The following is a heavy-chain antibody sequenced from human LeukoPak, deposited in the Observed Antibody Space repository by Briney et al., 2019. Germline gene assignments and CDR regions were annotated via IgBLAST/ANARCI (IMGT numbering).Heavy chain of an antibody. CDR3: ARITMIVVDYFDY. CDR1: GFTFSSYA. D-gene: IGHD3-22*01. Sequence: GGSLRLSCAASGFTFSSYAMSWVRQAPGKGLEWVSSISSSSSYIYYADSVKGRFTISRDNAKNSLYLQMNSLRAEDTAVYYCARITMIVVDYFDYWGQGTLVTVSS. J-gene: IGHJ4*02. V-gene: IGHV3-21*01. CDR2: ISSSSSYI.